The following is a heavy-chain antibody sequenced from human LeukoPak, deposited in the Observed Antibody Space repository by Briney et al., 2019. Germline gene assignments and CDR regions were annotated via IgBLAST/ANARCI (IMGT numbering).Heavy chain of an antibody. CDR2: ISAYNGNT. Sequence: ASVKVSCKASGYTFTGYYMHWVRQAPGQGLEWMGWISAYNGNTNYAQKLQGRVTMTTDTSTSTAYMELRSLRSDDTAVYYCARDRAIVGASDYWGQGTLVTVSS. CDR3: ARDRAIVGASDY. CDR1: GYTFTGYY. V-gene: IGHV1-18*04. J-gene: IGHJ4*02. D-gene: IGHD1-26*01.